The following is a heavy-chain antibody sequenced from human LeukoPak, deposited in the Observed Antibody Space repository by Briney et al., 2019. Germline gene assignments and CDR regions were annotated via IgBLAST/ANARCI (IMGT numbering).Heavy chain of an antibody. J-gene: IGHJ6*03. D-gene: IGHD6-19*01. CDR2: INPSGGST. CDR3: ARDRSSSGWYSYYYSMDV. Sequence: ASVKVSCKASGYTFTSYYMHWVRQAPGQGLEWMGIINPSGGSTSYAQKFQGRVTMTRDMSTSTVYMELSSLRSEDTAVYYCARDRSSSGWYSYYYSMDVWGKGTTVTVSS. V-gene: IGHV1-46*01. CDR1: GYTFTSYY.